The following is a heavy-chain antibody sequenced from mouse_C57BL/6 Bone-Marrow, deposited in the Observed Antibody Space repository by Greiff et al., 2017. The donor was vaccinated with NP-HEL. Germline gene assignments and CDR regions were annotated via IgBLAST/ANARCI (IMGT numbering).Heavy chain of an antibody. CDR1: GFTFSSYG. CDR2: ISSGGSYT. V-gene: IGHV5-6*01. Sequence: EVKLVESGGDLVKPGGSLKLSCAASGFTFSSYGMSWVRQTPDKRLEWVATISSGGSYTYYPDSVKGRFTISRDNAKNTLYLQMSSLKSEDTAMYYCARQGGNYVWFAYWGQGTLGTVSA. J-gene: IGHJ3*01. CDR3: ARQGGNYVWFAY. D-gene: IGHD2-1*01.